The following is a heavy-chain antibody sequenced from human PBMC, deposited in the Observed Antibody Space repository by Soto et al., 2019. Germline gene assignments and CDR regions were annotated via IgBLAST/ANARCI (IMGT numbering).Heavy chain of an antibody. CDR2: ISGSGGST. CDR3: AKGRAYYDSSGYYYPPPDAFDI. CDR1: GFTFSSYA. Sequence: GGSLRLSCAASGFTFSSYAMSWVRQAPGKGLECVSAISGSGGSTYYADSVKGRFTISRDNSKNTLYLQMNSLRAEDTAVYYCAKGRAYYDSSGYYYPPPDAFDIWGQGTMVTV. J-gene: IGHJ3*02. V-gene: IGHV3-23*01. D-gene: IGHD3-22*01.